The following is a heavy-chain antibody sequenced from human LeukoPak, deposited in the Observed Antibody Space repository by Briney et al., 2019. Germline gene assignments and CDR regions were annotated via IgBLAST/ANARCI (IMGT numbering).Heavy chain of an antibody. CDR3: ARATIAIFGVAGGMDV. V-gene: IGHV4-61*02. CDR1: GGATSSGSYY. CDR2: ISTSGRT. Sequence: SQTLSPTCTVSGGATSSGSYYCSWIRQPAGNGLEWIGCISTSGRTNYNPSRESRVTISVVTSKNQFSVELSYVTAADTAVYYCARATIAIFGVAGGMDVWCQGTTVTV. J-gene: IGHJ6*02. D-gene: IGHD3-3*01.